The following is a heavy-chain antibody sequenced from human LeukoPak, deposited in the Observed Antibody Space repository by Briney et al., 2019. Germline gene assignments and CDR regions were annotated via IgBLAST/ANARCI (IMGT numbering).Heavy chain of an antibody. CDR2: INSDGSNR. J-gene: IGHJ4*02. CDR1: GFTFTNYW. Sequence: GGSLRLSCAASGFTFTNYWMHWIRQSQAKGLVWVAGINSDGSNRRYADSVKGRFTISRDDAKNTVYLQMNGLRAEDTAVYYCYWEWKGGQGTLVTVSS. V-gene: IGHV3-74*01. D-gene: IGHD3-3*01. CDR3: YWEWK.